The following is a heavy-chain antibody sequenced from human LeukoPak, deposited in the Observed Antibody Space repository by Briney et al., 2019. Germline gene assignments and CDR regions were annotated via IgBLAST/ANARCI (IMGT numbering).Heavy chain of an antibody. D-gene: IGHD3-22*01. Sequence: PSETRSLTCTVSGYSISSGSYWGWIRQPPGKGLEWIGNIYHSGSTYYNPSLKSRVTISVDTSRNQFSLRLSSVTAADTAVYYCARVTGYIVEDYFDYWGQGTLVTVSS. CDR3: ARVTGYIVEDYFDY. CDR2: IYHSGST. CDR1: GYSISSGSY. V-gene: IGHV4-38-2*02. J-gene: IGHJ4*02.